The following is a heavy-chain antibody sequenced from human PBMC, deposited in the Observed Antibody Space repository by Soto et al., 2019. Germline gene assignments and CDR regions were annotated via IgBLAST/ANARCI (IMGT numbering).Heavy chain of an antibody. CDR2: ISYDGSNK. CDR3: AKDRGSSGWLLFDY. Sequence: GGSLRLSCAASGFTFSSYGMHWVRQAPGKGLEWVAVISYDGSNKYYADSVKGRFTISRDNSKNTLYLQMNSLRAEDTAVYYCAKDRGSSGWLLFDYWGQGTLVTVSS. CDR1: GFTFSSYG. V-gene: IGHV3-30*18. J-gene: IGHJ4*02. D-gene: IGHD6-19*01.